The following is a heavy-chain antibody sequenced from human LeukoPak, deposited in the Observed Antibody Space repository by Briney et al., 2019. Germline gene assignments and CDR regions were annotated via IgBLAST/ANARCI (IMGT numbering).Heavy chain of an antibody. Sequence: PSETLSLTCTVSGGSISSSSYYWGWIRQPPGKGLEWIGSIYYSGSTYYNPSLKSRVTISVDTSKNQFSLKLSSVTAADTAVYYCARVGPMYSIGYSSSWEDYYYYMDVWGKGTTVTISS. J-gene: IGHJ6*03. V-gene: IGHV4-39*07. D-gene: IGHD6-13*01. CDR3: ARVGPMYSIGYSSSWEDYYYYMDV. CDR2: IYYSGST. CDR1: GGSISSSSYY.